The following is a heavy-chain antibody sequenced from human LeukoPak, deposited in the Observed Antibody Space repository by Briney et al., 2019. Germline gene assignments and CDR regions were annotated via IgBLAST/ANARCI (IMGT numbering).Heavy chain of an antibody. CDR2: IYYSGST. CDR1: GGSISSSSYY. Sequence: SETLSLTCTVSGGSISSSSYYWGWIRQPPGKGLEWIGSIYYSGSTYYNPSLKSRVTISVDTSKNQFSLKLSSVTAADTAVYYCAREEGIGGTMVRESWYYYYGMDVWGQGTTVTVSS. D-gene: IGHD3-10*01. J-gene: IGHJ6*02. CDR3: AREEGIGGTMVRESWYYYYGMDV. V-gene: IGHV4-39*02.